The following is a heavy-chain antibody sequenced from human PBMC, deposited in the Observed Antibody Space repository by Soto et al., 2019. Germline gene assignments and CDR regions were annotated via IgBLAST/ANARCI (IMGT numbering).Heavy chain of an antibody. V-gene: IGHV3-30*18. Sequence: GGSLRLSCAASGFTFSSYGMHWVRQAPGKGLEWVAVISYDGSNKYYADSVKGRFTISRDNSKNTLYLQMNSLRAEDTAVYYCAKTRGSYYMIDYFDYWGQGTLVTVSS. CDR3: AKTRGSYYMIDYFDY. CDR1: GFTFSSYG. D-gene: IGHD1-26*01. J-gene: IGHJ4*02. CDR2: ISYDGSNK.